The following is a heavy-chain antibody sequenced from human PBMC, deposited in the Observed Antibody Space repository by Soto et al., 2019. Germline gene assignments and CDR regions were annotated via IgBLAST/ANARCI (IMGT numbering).Heavy chain of an antibody. V-gene: IGHV3-9*01. CDR2: ISWNSGSI. D-gene: IGHD3-10*01. J-gene: IGHJ3*02. CDR3: AKDIGDDATDAFDI. CDR1: GFTFDDYA. Sequence: GGSLRLSCAASGFTFDDYAMHWVRQAPGKGLEWVSGISWNSGSIGYADSVKGRFTISRDNAKNSLYLQMNSLRAEDTALYYCAKDIGDDATDAFDIWGQGTMVTVSS.